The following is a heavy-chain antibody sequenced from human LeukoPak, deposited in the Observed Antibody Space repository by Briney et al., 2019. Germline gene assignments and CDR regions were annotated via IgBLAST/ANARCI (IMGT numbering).Heavy chain of an antibody. V-gene: IGHV4-34*01. D-gene: IGHD3-16*01. CDR1: GGSFSGYY. J-gene: IGHJ4*02. CDR2: INHSGST. CDR3: APGGGGQPFGY. Sequence: PSETLSLTCAVYGGSFSGYYWSWIRQPPGKGLEWIGEINHSGSTNYNPSLKSRVTISVDTSKNQLSLKLSSVTAADTAVYYCAPGGGGQPFGYWGQGTLVTVSS.